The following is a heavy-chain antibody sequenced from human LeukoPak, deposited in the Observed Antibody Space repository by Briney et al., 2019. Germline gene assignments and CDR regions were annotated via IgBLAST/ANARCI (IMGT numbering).Heavy chain of an antibody. Sequence: SETLSLTCTVSGGSISSGGYYWSWIRQPPGKGLEWIGYIYHSGSTYYNPSLKSRVTISVDRSKNQFSLKLSSVTAADTAVYYCARDLYIGYYDFWSGYSDDAFDIWGQGTMVTVSS. J-gene: IGHJ3*02. D-gene: IGHD3-3*01. CDR1: GGSISSGGYY. V-gene: IGHV4-30-2*01. CDR2: IYHSGST. CDR3: ARDLYIGYYDFWSGYSDDAFDI.